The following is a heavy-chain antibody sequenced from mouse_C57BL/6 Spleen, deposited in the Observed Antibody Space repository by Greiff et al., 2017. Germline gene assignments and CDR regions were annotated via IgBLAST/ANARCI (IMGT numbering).Heavy chain of an antibody. J-gene: IGHJ3*01. Sequence: VQRVESGPELVKPGASVKISCKASGYAFSSSWMNWVKQRPGKGLEWIGRIYPGDGDTNYNGKFKGKATLTADKSSSTAYMQLSSLTSEDSAVFFCAREGSSWFAYWGQGTLVTVSA. CDR3: AREGSSWFAY. CDR2: IYPGDGDT. D-gene: IGHD1-1*01. CDR1: GYAFSSSW. V-gene: IGHV1-82*01.